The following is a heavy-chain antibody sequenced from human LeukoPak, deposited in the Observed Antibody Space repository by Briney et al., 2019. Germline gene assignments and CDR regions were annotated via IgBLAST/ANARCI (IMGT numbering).Heavy chain of an antibody. CDR2: IYYSGST. J-gene: IGHJ3*02. V-gene: IGHV4-30-4*01. D-gene: IGHD3-22*01. Sequence: SQTLSLTCTVSGGSISSGDYYWSWIRQPPGKGLEWIGYIYYSGSTYYNPSLKSRVTISVDTSKNQFSLKLSSVTAADTAVYYCARRGPTRKAITMIVVGAFDIWGQGTMVTVSS. CDR3: ARRGPTRKAITMIVVGAFDI. CDR1: GGSISSGDYY.